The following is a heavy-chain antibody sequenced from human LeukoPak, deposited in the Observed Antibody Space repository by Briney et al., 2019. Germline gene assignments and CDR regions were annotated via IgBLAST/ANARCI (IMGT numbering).Heavy chain of an antibody. CDR2: ISSSSSTI. D-gene: IGHD4-17*01. J-gene: IGHJ4*02. CDR3: ARTHMTTVTPGSGFGY. Sequence: AGGSLRLSCAASGFTFSNYDMNWVRQPPGKGLEWVSYISSSSSTIYYADSVKGRFTISRDNAKNSLYLQMNSLRAEDTAVYYCARTHMTTVTPGSGFGYWGQGTLVTVSS. V-gene: IGHV3-48*04. CDR1: GFTFSNYD.